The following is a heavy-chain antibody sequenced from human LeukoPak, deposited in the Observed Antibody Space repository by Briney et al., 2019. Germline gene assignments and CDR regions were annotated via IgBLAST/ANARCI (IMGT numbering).Heavy chain of an antibody. Sequence: GGSLRLSCAASGFTVSSNYMSWVRQAPGKGLEWVSVIYSGGSTYYADSVKGRFTISRDNSKNTLYPQMNSLRAEDTAVYYCAREYSYGPYYYMDVWGKGTTVTVSS. D-gene: IGHD5-18*01. V-gene: IGHV3-53*01. CDR2: IYSGGST. J-gene: IGHJ6*03. CDR1: GFTVSSNY. CDR3: AREYSYGPYYYMDV.